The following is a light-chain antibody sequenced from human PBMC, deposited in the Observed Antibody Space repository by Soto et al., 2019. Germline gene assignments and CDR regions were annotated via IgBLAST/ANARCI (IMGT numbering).Light chain of an antibody. CDR1: SSDVGGYNL. Sequence: QSALTQPRSVSDSPGQSVAISCIGTSSDVGGYNLVSWYQQYPAKAPKLLIYDVNKRPSGVPDRFSGSESGNAASLTISGLQAEDEGDYYCCSYAGNFANVFGTGTKVTVL. CDR3: CSYAGNFANV. V-gene: IGLV2-11*01. CDR2: DVN. J-gene: IGLJ1*01.